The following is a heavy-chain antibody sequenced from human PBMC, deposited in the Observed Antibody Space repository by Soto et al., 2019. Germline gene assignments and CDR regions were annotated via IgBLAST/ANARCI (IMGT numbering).Heavy chain of an antibody. CDR3: VKDYSNYFNWFDP. V-gene: IGHV3-64D*08. D-gene: IGHD4-4*01. CDR2: ISSNGGST. CDR1: GFTFSSYA. Sequence: GRSLRLSCSASGFTFSSYAMHWVRQAPGKGLEYVSAISSNGGSTYYAGSVKGRFTISRDNSKNTLYLQMSSLRAEDTAVYYCVKDYSNYFNWFDPWGQGTLVTVSS. J-gene: IGHJ5*02.